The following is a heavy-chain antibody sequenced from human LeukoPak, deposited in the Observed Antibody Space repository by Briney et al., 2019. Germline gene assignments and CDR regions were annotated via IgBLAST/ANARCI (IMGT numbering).Heavy chain of an antibody. D-gene: IGHD2-2*01. J-gene: IGHJ4*02. CDR3: ATLWVRTSWYYFDY. CDR1: GFTFSRHP. CDR2: IVYDGSEK. V-gene: IGHV3-30*04. Sequence: GGSLRLSCAASGFTFSRHPMHWVRQAPGKGLEWVAVIVYDGSEKYYKESVKGRFTISRDNSKNTLYLQMDSLRPEDTAVYYCATLWVRTSWYYFDYWGQGTLVTVSS.